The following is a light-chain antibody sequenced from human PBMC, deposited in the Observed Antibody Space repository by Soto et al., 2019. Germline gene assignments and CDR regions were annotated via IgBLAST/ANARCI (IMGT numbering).Light chain of an antibody. V-gene: IGKV1-9*01. CDR1: QAITNN. CDR3: QQVKSYPRT. CDR2: EES. Sequence: DIHLTQSPSSLSASVGDSVTITCRASQAITNNLAWYQQKPGNPPRLLIYEESTLHSGVPSRFSGRKVGTQFILTIDSLQPEDFATYYCQQVKSYPRTFGGGTKV. J-gene: IGKJ4*01.